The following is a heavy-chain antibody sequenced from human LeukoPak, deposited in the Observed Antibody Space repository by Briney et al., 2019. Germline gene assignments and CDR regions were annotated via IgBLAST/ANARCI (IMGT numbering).Heavy chain of an antibody. V-gene: IGHV1-69*04. Sequence: GASVKVSCKASGGTFSSYAISWVRQAPGQGLEWMGRIIPIFGIANYAQKFQGRVTISADKSTSTAYMEQSSLRSEDTAVYYCARGLALRGIYYYYDMDVWGQGTTVTVSS. CDR1: GGTFSSYA. CDR3: ARGLALRGIYYYYDMDV. CDR2: IIPIFGIA. D-gene: IGHD3-3*02. J-gene: IGHJ6*02.